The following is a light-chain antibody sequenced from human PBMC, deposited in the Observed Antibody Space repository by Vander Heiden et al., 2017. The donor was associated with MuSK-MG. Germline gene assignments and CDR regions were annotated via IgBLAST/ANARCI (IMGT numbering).Light chain of an antibody. Sequence: DTQRRQCPSSLSASVGDRVTITCRASQSISRYLTWHQQKPGKAPKLLIYAASSLESGVPSRFSGSGSGTDFTLTISSLQPEDFATYYCQQNDSNPPGTFGQGTKVEIK. J-gene: IGKJ2*01. CDR3: QQNDSNPPGT. V-gene: IGKV1-39*01. CDR2: AAS. CDR1: QSISRY.